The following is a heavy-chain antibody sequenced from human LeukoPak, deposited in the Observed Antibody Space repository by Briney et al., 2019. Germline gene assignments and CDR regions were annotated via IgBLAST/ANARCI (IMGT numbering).Heavy chain of an antibody. CDR3: ARARSSGFDY. J-gene: IGHJ4*02. CDR1: GDSISVYY. V-gene: IGHV4-4*07. Sequence: SETLSLTCTVSGDSISVYYWTWIRQPAGKGLEWIGRIYTSGSANYNPSLKSRVTISVDTSKNQFSLKLSSVTAADTAVYYCARARSSGFDYWGQGTLVTVSS. CDR2: IYTSGSA. D-gene: IGHD6-6*01.